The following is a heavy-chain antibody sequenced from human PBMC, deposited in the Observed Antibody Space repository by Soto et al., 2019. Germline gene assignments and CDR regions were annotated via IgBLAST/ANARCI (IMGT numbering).Heavy chain of an antibody. CDR3: TTDSYSTIIIVRFDY. D-gene: IGHD3-22*01. Sequence: PGGSLRLSCAASGFTFSNAWMNWVRQAPGKGLEWVGRIKSKTDGGTTDYAEPVKGRFAISRDDSNNMVYLQMNSLKIEDTAVYYCTTDSYSTIIIVRFDYWGHGTLVTVS. CDR1: GFTFSNAW. V-gene: IGHV3-15*07. J-gene: IGHJ4*01. CDR2: IKSKTDGGTT.